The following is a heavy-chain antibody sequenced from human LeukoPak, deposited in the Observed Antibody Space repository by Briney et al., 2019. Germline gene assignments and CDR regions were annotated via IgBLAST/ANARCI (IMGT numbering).Heavy chain of an antibody. V-gene: IGHV1-3*01. D-gene: IGHD3-22*01. CDR1: GYTFTSYA. CDR2: INAGNGNT. CDR3: ARVLSAYDSSGYHRGGYDY. J-gene: IGHJ4*02. Sequence: ASVKVSCKASGYTFTSYAMHWVRQAPGQRLEWMGWINAGNGNTKYSQKFQGRVTITRDTSAGTAYMELSSLRSEDTAVYYCARVLSAYDSSGYHRGGYDYWGQGTLVTVSS.